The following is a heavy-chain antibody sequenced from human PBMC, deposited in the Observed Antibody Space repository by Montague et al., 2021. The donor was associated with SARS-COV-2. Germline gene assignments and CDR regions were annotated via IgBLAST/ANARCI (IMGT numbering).Heavy chain of an antibody. D-gene: IGHD1-20*01. J-gene: IGHJ4*02. CDR1: GGSISDYY. CDR2: VYFIGST. Sequence: SETLSLTCTVSGGSISDYYWSWIRQPPGKRLEWIGYVYFIGSTDYNPSLKSRVTISADTSKNQFSLNLSSVTAADTAVYYCARDRVYLGSWAIDFWGQGTLVTVSS. CDR3: ARDRVYLGSWAIDF. V-gene: IGHV4-59*12.